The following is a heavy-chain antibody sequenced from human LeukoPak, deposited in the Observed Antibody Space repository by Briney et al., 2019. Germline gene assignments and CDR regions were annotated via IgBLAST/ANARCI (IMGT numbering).Heavy chain of an antibody. CDR1: GFTFSDYY. V-gene: IGHV3-11*04. CDR2: ISGSSSTI. D-gene: IGHD3-3*01. J-gene: IGHJ4*02. CDR3: ARERGYDSWSGSRVLFDH. Sequence: GGSLRLSCAASGFTFSDYYMSWIRQAPGKGLEWVSYISGSSSTIYYADSVKGRFSISRDNAKNSLYLQMNSLRAEDTAVYYCARERGYDSWSGSRVLFDHWGQGTLVTVSS.